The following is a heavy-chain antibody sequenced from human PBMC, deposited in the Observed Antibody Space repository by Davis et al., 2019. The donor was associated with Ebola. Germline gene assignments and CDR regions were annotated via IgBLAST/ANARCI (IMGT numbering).Heavy chain of an antibody. CDR2: IYYSGMT. CDR1: GDSISSGGYC. CDR3: ARVGNENAFDI. Sequence: SETLSLTCTVSGDSISSGGYCWSWIRQPPGQGLEWIGYIYYSGMTYYNPSLKSRITISVDSSKNQFSLQLNSVTAADTAVYYCARVGNENAFDIWGQGTLVTVSS. V-gene: IGHV4-30-4*08. J-gene: IGHJ3*02.